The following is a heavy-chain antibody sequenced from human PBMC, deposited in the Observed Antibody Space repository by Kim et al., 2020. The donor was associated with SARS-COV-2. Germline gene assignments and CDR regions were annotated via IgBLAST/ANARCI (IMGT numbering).Heavy chain of an antibody. CDR2: IYYSGST. V-gene: IGHV4-59*01. D-gene: IGHD3-10*01. Sequence: SETLSLTCTVSGGSITSYYWSWIRQPPGKGLEWIGYIYYSGSTNYNPSLKSRVTISVDTSKNQFSLKLSSVTAADTAVYYCAREVIWFGQYYFDYWGQGTLVTVSS. J-gene: IGHJ4*02. CDR3: AREVIWFGQYYFDY. CDR1: GGSITSYY.